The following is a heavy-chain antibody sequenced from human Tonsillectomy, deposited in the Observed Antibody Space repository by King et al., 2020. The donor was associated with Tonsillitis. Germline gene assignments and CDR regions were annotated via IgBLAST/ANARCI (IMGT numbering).Heavy chain of an antibody. V-gene: IGHV4-4*02. Sequence: LQLQESGPGLVKPSGTLSLTCAVSGGSISSSNWWGWVRQPPGKVLEWIGGIYHSGSTHYNPSLKSRVTISVDKSKNQFSLKLSSVTAADTAVYYCAREGYSGGALDAFDIWGQGTMVTVSS. J-gene: IGHJ3*02. CDR2: IYHSGST. CDR1: GGSISSSNW. CDR3: AREGYSGGALDAFDI. D-gene: IGHD2-21*01.